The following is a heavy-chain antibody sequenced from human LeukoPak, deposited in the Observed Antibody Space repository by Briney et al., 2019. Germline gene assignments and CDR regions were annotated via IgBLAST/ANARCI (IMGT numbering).Heavy chain of an antibody. Sequence: ASVKVSCKASGYTFTGYYMHWVRQAPGQGLEWMGRINPNSGGTNCAQKFQGRVTMTRDTSISTAYMELSRLRSDDTAVYYCARGPSYSSGWYEAYFDYWGQGTLVTVSS. D-gene: IGHD6-19*01. CDR2: INPNSGGT. J-gene: IGHJ4*02. CDR3: ARGPSYSSGWYEAYFDY. CDR1: GYTFTGYY. V-gene: IGHV1-2*06.